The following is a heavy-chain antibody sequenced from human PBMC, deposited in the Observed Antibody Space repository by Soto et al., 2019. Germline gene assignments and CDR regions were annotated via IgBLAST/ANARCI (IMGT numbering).Heavy chain of an antibody. CDR1: GGSISSYY. J-gene: IGHJ3*02. CDR3: ARRKAGAFDI. V-gene: IGHV4-59*01. Sequence: PSETLSLTCTVSGGSISSYYWSWIRQPPGKGLEWIGYIYYSGSTNYNPSLKSRVTISVDTSKNQFSLKLSSVTAADTAVYYCARRKAGAFDIWGQGTMVTVSS. CDR2: IYYSGST.